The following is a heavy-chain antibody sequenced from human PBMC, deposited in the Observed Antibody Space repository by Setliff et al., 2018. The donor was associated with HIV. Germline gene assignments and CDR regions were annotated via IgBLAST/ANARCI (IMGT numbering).Heavy chain of an antibody. CDR1: GFTFDRYW. CDR2: VNSDGSSK. V-gene: IGHV3-74*01. Sequence: PGGSLRLSCAASGFTFDRYWMHWVRQAPGKGLVWVSRVNSDGSSKTYADSVKDRFTISRDNAKNTLYLQMNSLRAEDTGVYYCARDAPYTSSWLYYSYYYGLDVWGQGTTVTVSS. CDR3: ARDAPYTSSWLYYSYYYGLDV. J-gene: IGHJ6*02. D-gene: IGHD6-13*01.